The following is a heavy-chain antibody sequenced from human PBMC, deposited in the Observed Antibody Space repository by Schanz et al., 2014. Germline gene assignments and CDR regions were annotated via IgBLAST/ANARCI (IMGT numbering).Heavy chain of an antibody. CDR3: ARDYYDILTGYPYDTFDI. CDR2: INPNSGGT. CDR1: GATFNSYA. D-gene: IGHD3-9*01. V-gene: IGHV1-2*06. J-gene: IGHJ3*02. Sequence: QVQLVQSGAEVKKPGASVKVSCKSSGATFNSYAFGWVRQAPGQGLEWMGRINPNSGGTNYAQKFQGRVTMTRDTSISTAYMELRRLRSDDTAVYYCARDYYDILTGYPYDTFDIWGQGTMVTVSS.